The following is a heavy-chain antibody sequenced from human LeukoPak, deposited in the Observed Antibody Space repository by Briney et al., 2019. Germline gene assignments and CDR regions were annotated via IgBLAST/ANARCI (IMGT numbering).Heavy chain of an antibody. CDR3: ARAGYGYYYDSSGSYFDY. D-gene: IGHD3-22*01. V-gene: IGHV1-18*01. CDR2: SSAYNGNA. CDR1: GYTFAKYG. Sequence: ASMKVSCKASGYTFAKYGISWVRQAPGQGLEWMGWSSAYNGNANYAQKLQGRVTITTDETTSTAYMELSSLRSEDTAVYYCARAGYGYYYDSSGSYFDYWGQGTLVTVSS. J-gene: IGHJ4*02.